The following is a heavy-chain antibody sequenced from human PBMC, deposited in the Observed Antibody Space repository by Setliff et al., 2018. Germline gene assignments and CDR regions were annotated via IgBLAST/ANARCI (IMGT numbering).Heavy chain of an antibody. CDR2: IYSSGST. Sequence: TSETLSLTCTVSGGSISSDYWSWIRQPPGKGLEWIGYIYSSGSTKYNPSLKSRVTISVDTSKNQFSLKLNSVTAADTAIYYCARSPSSGAYWNPRPFYSDYWARGTLVTVSS. CDR1: GGSISSDY. V-gene: IGHV4-4*08. D-gene: IGHD1-26*01. J-gene: IGHJ4*02. CDR3: ARSPSSGAYWNPRPFYSDY.